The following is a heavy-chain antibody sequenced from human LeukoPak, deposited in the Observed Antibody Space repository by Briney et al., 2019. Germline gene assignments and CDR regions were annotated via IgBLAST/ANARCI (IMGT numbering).Heavy chain of an antibody. D-gene: IGHD6-6*01. CDR1: GGTFSSYA. J-gene: IGHJ4*02. CDR2: IIPIFGTA. CDR3: ARAGIAARPYDYFDY. V-gene: IGHV1-69*05. Sequence: ASVKVSCKASGGTFSSYAISWVRQAPGQGLEWMGGIIPIFGTANYAQKFQGRVTITTDESTSTAYMELSSPRSEDTAVYYCARAGIAARPYDYFDYWGQGTLVTVSS.